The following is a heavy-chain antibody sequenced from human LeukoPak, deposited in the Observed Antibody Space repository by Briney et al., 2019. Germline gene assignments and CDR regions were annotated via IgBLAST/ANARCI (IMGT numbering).Heavy chain of an antibody. CDR2: IKQDGSEK. V-gene: IGHV3-7*01. J-gene: IGHJ4*02. D-gene: IGHD1-1*01. Sequence: GGSLRLSCVASGLTFSDYWMSWVRQAPGKGLEWVANIKQDGSEKYYVDSVKGRFTISRDNAKNSLYLQMNSLRAEDTAVYYCARDQGTTGAFDYWGQGTLVTVSS. CDR3: ARDQGTTGAFDY. CDR1: GLTFSDYW.